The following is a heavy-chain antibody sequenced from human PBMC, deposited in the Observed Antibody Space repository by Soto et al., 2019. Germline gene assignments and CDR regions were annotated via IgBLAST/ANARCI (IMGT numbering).Heavy chain of an antibody. V-gene: IGHV3-23*01. D-gene: IGHD3-10*01. CDR2: ISGGDVST. CDR1: GFTFGHFA. CDR3: AKKYHYGSGSYLYYFDY. Sequence: EVQLLESGGGLVQPGGSLRLSCAASGFTFGHFAMTWVRQAPGKGLEWVSTISGGDVSTYYADSVKGRFTISRDNSKNPLYLQMNSLRAEDTAVYYCAKKYHYGSGSYLYYFDYWGQGTLVTVSS. J-gene: IGHJ4*02.